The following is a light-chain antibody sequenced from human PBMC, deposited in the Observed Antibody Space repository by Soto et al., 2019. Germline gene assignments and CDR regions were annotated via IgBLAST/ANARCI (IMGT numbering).Light chain of an antibody. CDR3: QQYNSYPWT. J-gene: IGKJ1*01. Sequence: DIQMTQSPSTLSASVGDRVTITCRASQSISSWLAWYQQKPGTAPKLLIYKASSLEIGVPSRFSGSGSRTEFTLTISILQPDDFATYYCQQYNSYPWTFGQGTKVEIK. CDR2: KAS. V-gene: IGKV1-5*03. CDR1: QSISSW.